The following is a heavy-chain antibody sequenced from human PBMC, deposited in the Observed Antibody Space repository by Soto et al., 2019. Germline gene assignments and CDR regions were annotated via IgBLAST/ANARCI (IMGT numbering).Heavy chain of an antibody. CDR3: ASLIAAAGTDELGEGRIYYGMDV. CDR2: IYYSGST. J-gene: IGHJ6*02. V-gene: IGHV4-59*01. Sequence: SETLSLTCTVSGGSISSYYWSWIRQPPGKGLEWIGYIYYSGSTNYNPSLKSRVTISVDTSKNQFSLKLSSVTAADTAVYYCASLIAAAGTDELGEGRIYYGMDVWGQGTTVTVSS. CDR1: GGSISSYY. D-gene: IGHD6-13*01.